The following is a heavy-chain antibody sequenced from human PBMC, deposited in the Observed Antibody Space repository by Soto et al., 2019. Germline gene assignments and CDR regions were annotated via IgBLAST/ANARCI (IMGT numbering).Heavy chain of an antibody. Sequence: PGGSLRLSCSASGFIFRDFTMSWFRQAPGKGLEWVGYIRTKSYGETTTYAASVKDRFTISRDDSKSIAYLQMNSLKAEDTAVYYCSRDYLGQLPDWGQGNLVTVSS. CDR3: SRDYLGQLPD. D-gene: IGHD1-1*01. V-gene: IGHV3-49*03. CDR2: IRTKSYGETT. J-gene: IGHJ1*01. CDR1: GFIFRDFT.